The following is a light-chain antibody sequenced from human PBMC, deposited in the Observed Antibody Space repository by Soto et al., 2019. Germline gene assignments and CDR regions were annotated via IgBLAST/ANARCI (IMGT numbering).Light chain of an antibody. CDR3: SSYTSTNSWV. J-gene: IGLJ3*02. V-gene: IGLV2-14*01. CDR2: DVS. Sequence: QSVLTQSASVSGSPGQSITISCTGTSSDVGGYNYVSWYQQHPGKAPKLIIYDVSNRPSGVSTRFSGSKSGYTASLTISGLQAEDEADYSCSSYTSTNSWVFGGGTKLTVL. CDR1: SSDVGGYNY.